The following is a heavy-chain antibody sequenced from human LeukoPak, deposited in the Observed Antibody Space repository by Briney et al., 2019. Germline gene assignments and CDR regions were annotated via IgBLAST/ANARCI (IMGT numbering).Heavy chain of an antibody. D-gene: IGHD3-10*01. CDR1: GYTLTELS. V-gene: IGHV1-24*01. Sequence: ASVKVSCKVSGYTLTELSMHWVRQAPGKGLEWMGGFDPEDGETIYAQKFQGRVTMTEDTSTDTAYMELSSLRSEDTAVYYCATVYYGSGSYVSWFDPGAREPWSPSPQ. CDR3: ATVYYGSGSYVSWFDP. CDR2: FDPEDGET. J-gene: IGHJ5*02.